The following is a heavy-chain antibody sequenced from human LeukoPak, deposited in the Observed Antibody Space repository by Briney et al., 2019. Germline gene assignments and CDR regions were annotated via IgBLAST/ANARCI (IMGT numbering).Heavy chain of an antibody. D-gene: IGHD6-13*01. CDR2: IIPILGIA. V-gene: IGHV1-69*02. CDR3: ASQTSYSSSWYTDY. CDR1: GGTFSSYT. J-gene: IGHJ4*02. Sequence: GASVKVSCKASGGTFSSYTISWVRQAPGQGLEWMGRIIPILGIANYAQKFQGRVTITADKSTSTAYMELSSLRSEDTAVYYCASQTSYSSSWYTDYWGQGTLVTVSS.